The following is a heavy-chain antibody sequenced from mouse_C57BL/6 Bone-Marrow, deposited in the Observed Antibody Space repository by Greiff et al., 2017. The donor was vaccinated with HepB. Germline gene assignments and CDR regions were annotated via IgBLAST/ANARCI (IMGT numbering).Heavy chain of an antibody. V-gene: IGHV1-81*01. CDR2: IYPRSGNT. CDR3: ARNSNRYYYAMDY. J-gene: IGHJ4*01. Sequence: QVHVKQSGAELARPGASVKLSCKASGYTFTSYGISWVKQRTGQGLEWIGEIYPRSGNTYYNEKFKGKATLTADKSSSTAYMELRSLTSEDSAVYFCARNSNRYYYAMDYWGQGTSVTVSS. D-gene: IGHD2-5*01. CDR1: GYTFTSYG.